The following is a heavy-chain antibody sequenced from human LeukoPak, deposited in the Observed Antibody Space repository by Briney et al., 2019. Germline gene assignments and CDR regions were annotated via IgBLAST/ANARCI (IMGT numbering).Heavy chain of an antibody. CDR3: AKGDYYDSSGYDY. CDR1: GFTFNSYA. J-gene: IGHJ4*02. Sequence: GGSLRLSCAASGFTFNSYAMSWVRQAPGKGLEWVSAISGSGGSTYYADSVKGRFTISRDNSKNTLYLQMNSLRAEDTAVYYCAKGDYYDSSGYDYWGQGTLVTVSS. D-gene: IGHD3-22*01. CDR2: ISGSGGST. V-gene: IGHV3-23*01.